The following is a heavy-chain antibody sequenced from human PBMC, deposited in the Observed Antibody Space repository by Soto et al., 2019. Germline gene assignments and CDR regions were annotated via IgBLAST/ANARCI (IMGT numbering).Heavy chain of an antibody. CDR2: ISRSSSNI. CDR3: ARDLKVAAAGTGYYYYGMDV. D-gene: IGHD6-13*01. CDR1: GFNFSSYS. Sequence: GGSLRLSCAASGFNFSSYSMNWVRQAPGKGLEWVSSISRSSSNIYYVDSVKGRFTIFRDNAKNSLYLQMNSLRAEDTAVYYCARDLKVAAAGTGYYYYGMDVWGQGTTVTVPS. J-gene: IGHJ6*02. V-gene: IGHV3-21*01.